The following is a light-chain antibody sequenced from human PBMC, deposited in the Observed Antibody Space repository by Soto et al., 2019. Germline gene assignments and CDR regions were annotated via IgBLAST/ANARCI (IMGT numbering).Light chain of an antibody. CDR1: QGISSY. CDR2: AAS. Sequence: AIRMTQSPSSLSASTGDRVTITCRASQGISSYLAWYQQNPGKAPKLLIYAASTLQIGVPSWFGGSGSGTGFTLTISCLQSEDFATYYCQQYYSYPITFGQGARLEIK. V-gene: IGKV1-8*01. CDR3: QQYYSYPIT. J-gene: IGKJ5*01.